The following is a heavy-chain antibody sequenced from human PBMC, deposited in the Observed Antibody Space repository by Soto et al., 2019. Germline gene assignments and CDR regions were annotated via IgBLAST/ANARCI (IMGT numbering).Heavy chain of an antibody. J-gene: IGHJ4*02. Sequence: QVQLVQSGAEVKKPGASVKVSCKASGYTFTSYGISWVRQAPGQGLEWMGWISAYNGNTNYAQKLQGRVTITTDTARWTGYMELRSLRSDDTAVYSGARGAGGSPCSYSGEGTLITVSS. CDR1: GYTFTSYG. CDR2: ISAYNGNT. D-gene: IGHD2-15*01. CDR3: ARGAGGSPCSY. V-gene: IGHV1-18*01.